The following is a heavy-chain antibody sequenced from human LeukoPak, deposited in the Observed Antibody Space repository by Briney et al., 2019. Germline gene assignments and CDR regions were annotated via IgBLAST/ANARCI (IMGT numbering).Heavy chain of an antibody. V-gene: IGHV3-7*01. CDR1: GFTFSSYW. Sequence: GGSLRLSCAASGFTFSSYWMSWVRQAPGKGLEWVAHIKQDGSEKYYVDSVKGRFTISRDNAKNSLYLQMNSLRAEDTAVCYCARVEYYDSSGYTYWGQGTLVTVSS. CDR2: IKQDGSEK. D-gene: IGHD3-22*01. J-gene: IGHJ4*02. CDR3: ARVEYYDSSGYTY.